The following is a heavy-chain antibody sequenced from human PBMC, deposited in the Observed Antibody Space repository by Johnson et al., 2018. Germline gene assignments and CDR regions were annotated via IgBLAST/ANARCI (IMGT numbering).Heavy chain of an antibody. CDR3: VKDMTPHYDKTGFPLY. V-gene: IGHV3-23*04. CDR1: GFTFGKFA. D-gene: IGHD3-22*01. CDR2: ITGSYGI. Sequence: VQLVQSGGNWVQPGGSLRLTCAASGFTFGKFAMTWVRHSPGKGLEWVSSITGSYGIYYADSVKGRFTISRDNSKNTMYLQMDSLRAEDTAFYYYVKDMTPHYDKTGFPLYWGQGTLVTVSS. J-gene: IGHJ4*02.